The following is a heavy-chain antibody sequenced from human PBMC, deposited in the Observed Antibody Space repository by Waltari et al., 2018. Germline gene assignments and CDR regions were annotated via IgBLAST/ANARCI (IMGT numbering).Heavy chain of an antibody. D-gene: IGHD5-12*01. Sequence: EVQLLESGGGLVQPGGSLRLSCAASGFSFGGFGMNWVRQAPGKGLEWVSGGSGSGATTYYADSVRGRFTGSRDNNRNTMYLQMNSLRAEDTAVYYCAKAFRGYSGSYFDIWGRGTLVAVSA. CDR2: GSGSGATT. J-gene: IGHJ4*02. CDR3: AKAFRGYSGSYFDI. CDR1: GFSFGGFG. V-gene: IGHV3-23*01.